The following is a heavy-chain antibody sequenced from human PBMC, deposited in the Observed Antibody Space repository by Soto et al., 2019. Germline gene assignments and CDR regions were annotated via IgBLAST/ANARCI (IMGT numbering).Heavy chain of an antibody. Sequence: PSETLSLTCTVSGGSISSYYWSWIRQPPGKGLEWIGYIYYSGSTNYNPSLKSRVSISVDTSKNQFSLKLSSVTAADTAVYYCARTDSSGTYDYWGQGTLVTVSS. CDR1: GGSISSYY. D-gene: IGHD3-22*01. CDR3: ARTDSSGTYDY. CDR2: IYYSGST. V-gene: IGHV4-59*01. J-gene: IGHJ4*02.